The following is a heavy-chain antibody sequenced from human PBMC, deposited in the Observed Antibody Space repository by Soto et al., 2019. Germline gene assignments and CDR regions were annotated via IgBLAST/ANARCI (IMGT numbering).Heavy chain of an antibody. CDR1: GYTFTSYA. D-gene: IGHD2-2*01. Sequence: QVQLVQSGAEVKKPGASVKVSCKASGYTFTSYAMHCVRQAPGQRLEWMGWINAGNGNTKYSQKFQGRVTITRDTSASTAYMQLSSLRSEDTAVYYCASTGIVVVPAARSGAFDIWGQGTMVTVSS. V-gene: IGHV1-3*01. CDR3: ASTGIVVVPAARSGAFDI. J-gene: IGHJ3*02. CDR2: INAGNGNT.